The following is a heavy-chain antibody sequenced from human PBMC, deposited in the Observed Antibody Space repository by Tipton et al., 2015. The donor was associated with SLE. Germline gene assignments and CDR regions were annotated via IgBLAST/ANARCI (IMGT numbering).Heavy chain of an antibody. CDR1: GDTISDHY. D-gene: IGHD3-10*01. V-gene: IGHV4-4*08. CDR2: IYTSGST. CDR3: ARGAKERITLVRVRPYYFDY. Sequence: TLSLTCTVSGDTISDHYWSWIRQPPGKGLEWFGYIYTSGSTYYNPSLKSRVTISVDTSNNQLSLKLTSVTAADTAVYYCARGAKERITLVRVRPYYFDYWGQGSLVTVSS. J-gene: IGHJ4*01.